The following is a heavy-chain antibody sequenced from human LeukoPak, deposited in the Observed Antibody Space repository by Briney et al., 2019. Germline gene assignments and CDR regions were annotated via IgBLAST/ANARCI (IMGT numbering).Heavy chain of an antibody. Sequence: GGSLRLSCAASGLTFSSYSMNWVRQAPGKGLEWVSYISSSSSTIYYADSVKGRFTISRDNAKNSLYLQMNSLRAEDTAVYYCAGSTRDYYYYYMDVWGKGTTVTVSS. D-gene: IGHD2-2*01. CDR1: GLTFSSYS. V-gene: IGHV3-48*01. CDR3: AGSTRDYYYYYMDV. CDR2: ISSSSSTI. J-gene: IGHJ6*03.